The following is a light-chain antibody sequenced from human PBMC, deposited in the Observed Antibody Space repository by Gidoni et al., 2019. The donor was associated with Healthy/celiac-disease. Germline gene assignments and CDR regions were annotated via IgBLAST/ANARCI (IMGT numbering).Light chain of an antibody. CDR2: KAS. CDR1: QSISSW. CDR3: QQYNSYSSIT. J-gene: IGKJ5*01. Sequence: DIQMTQAPSTLSASVGDRVTITCRASQSISSWLAWYQQKPGKAPKLLIYKASSLESGVPSRFSCSGSGTEFTLTISILQPDDFATYYCQQYNSYSSITFGQGTRLEIK. V-gene: IGKV1-5*03.